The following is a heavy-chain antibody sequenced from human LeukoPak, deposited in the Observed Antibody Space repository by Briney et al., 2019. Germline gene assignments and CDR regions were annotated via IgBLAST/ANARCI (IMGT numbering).Heavy chain of an antibody. D-gene: IGHD2-15*01. CDR1: ALTLSSYE. V-gene: IGHV3-48*03. Sequence: GRSLRLSCAASALTLSSYETNWVRHAPGDGLEWVSYISSIVTTIYYADSVKGSSTISRDHAKNSMYLQMNSLRAEDTAVYYCARGRGYCSGGSCHNWFDPWGQGTLVTVSS. J-gene: IGHJ5*02. CDR2: ISSIVTTI. CDR3: ARGRGYCSGGSCHNWFDP.